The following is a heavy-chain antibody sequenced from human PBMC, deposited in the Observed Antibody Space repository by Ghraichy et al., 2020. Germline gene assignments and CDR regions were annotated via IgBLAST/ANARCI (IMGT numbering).Heavy chain of an antibody. CDR3: ARWAVATSWRYYYYGMDV. J-gene: IGHJ6*02. CDR2: IILILGIA. Sequence: SVKVSCKASGGTFSSYAISWVRQAPGQGLEWMGRIILILGIANYAQKFQGRVTITADKSTSTAYMELSSLRSEDTAVYYCARWAVATSWRYYYYGMDVWGQGTTVTVSS. V-gene: IGHV1-69*04. D-gene: IGHD5-12*01. CDR1: GGTFSSYA.